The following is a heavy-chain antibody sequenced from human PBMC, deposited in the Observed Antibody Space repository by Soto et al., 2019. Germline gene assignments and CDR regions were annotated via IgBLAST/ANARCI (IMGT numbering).Heavy chain of an antibody. CDR1: GFTFSSYA. Sequence: EVQLLESGGGLVQPGGSLRLSCAASGFTFSSYAMNWVRQAPGKGLEWVSAISGSGGSTYYADSVTGRFTISRDNSKNTLFLQMNSLRAEDTAIYYCARGWQGDYWGQGTLVTVSS. CDR3: ARGWQGDY. J-gene: IGHJ4*02. D-gene: IGHD6-19*01. CDR2: ISGSGGST. V-gene: IGHV3-23*01.